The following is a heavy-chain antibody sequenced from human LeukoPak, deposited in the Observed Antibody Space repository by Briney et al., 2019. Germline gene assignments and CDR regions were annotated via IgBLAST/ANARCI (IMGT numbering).Heavy chain of an antibody. CDR1: CA. J-gene: IGHJ4*02. D-gene: IGHD2-15*01. V-gene: IGHV3-23*01. CDR3: AKLCSGGSCYWNY. Sequence: CAMSWVRQAPGKGLEWVSHISASGRTTDYADSVKDRFTISRDNSKNTVYLQMNSLRAEDTAVYYCAKLCSGGSCYWNYWGQGTLVTVSS. CDR2: ISASGRTT.